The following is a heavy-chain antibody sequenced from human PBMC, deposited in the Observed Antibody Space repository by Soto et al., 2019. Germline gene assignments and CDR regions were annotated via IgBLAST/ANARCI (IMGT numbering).Heavy chain of an antibody. Sequence: GGSLRLSCAASGFTFSSYSMNWVRQAPGKGLEWVSSISSSSSYIYYADSVKGRFTISRDNAKNSLYLQMNSLRAEDTAVYYCARDQQQGNYYYYYGMDVWGQGTTVTVSS. D-gene: IGHD6-13*01. CDR3: ARDQQQGNYYYYYGMDV. J-gene: IGHJ6*02. V-gene: IGHV3-21*01. CDR2: ISSSSSYI. CDR1: GFTFSSYS.